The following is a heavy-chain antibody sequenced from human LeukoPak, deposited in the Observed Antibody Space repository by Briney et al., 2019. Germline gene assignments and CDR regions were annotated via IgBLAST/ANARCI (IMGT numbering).Heavy chain of an antibody. J-gene: IGHJ3*02. D-gene: IGHD3-22*01. CDR2: IYTSGST. V-gene: IGHV4-4*07. CDR3: ARDYDSSGRTTDAFDI. CDR1: GGSISSYY. Sequence: SETLSLTCTVSGGSISSYYWRWIRQPAGKGLEWIGRIYTSGSTNYNPSLKSRVTMSVDTSKNQFSLKLSSVTAADTAVYYCARDYDSSGRTTDAFDIWGQGTMVTVSS.